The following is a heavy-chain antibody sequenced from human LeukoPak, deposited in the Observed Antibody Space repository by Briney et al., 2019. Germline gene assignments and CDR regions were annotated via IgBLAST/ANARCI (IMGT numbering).Heavy chain of an antibody. CDR1: EFTVSGDY. CDR3: ARGARGKSLSYCSGGSAFDS. CDR2: IYTCGFT. D-gene: IGHD2-15*01. Sequence: GGSLRLSRAASEFTVSGDYMTWVRQAPGKGLEWLSVIYTCGFTYYAESVKGRFTISRDSSRNTLYLQMDNLRPEDTAVYYCARGARGKSLSYCSGGSAFDSWGQGAPVTVSS. J-gene: IGHJ4*02. V-gene: IGHV3-66*01.